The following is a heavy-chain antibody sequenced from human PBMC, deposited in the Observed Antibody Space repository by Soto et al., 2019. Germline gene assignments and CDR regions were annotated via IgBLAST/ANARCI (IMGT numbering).Heavy chain of an antibody. CDR1: GFTFSSYA. D-gene: IGHD2-15*01. CDR2: ISGSGGST. J-gene: IGHJ6*02. CDR3: AKEGDSPPTYYYGMDV. Sequence: GGSLRLSCAASGFTFSSYAMSWVRQAPGKGLEWVSAISGSGGSTYYADSVKGRFTISRDNSKNTLYLQMNSLRAEDTAVYYCAKEGDSPPTYYYGMDVWGQGTTVTVSS. V-gene: IGHV3-23*01.